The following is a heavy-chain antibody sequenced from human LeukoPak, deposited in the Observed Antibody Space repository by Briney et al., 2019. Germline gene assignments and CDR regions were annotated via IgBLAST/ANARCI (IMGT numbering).Heavy chain of an antibody. CDR3: AKGRKSYYYGMDV. V-gene: IGHV3-23*01. J-gene: IGHJ6*02. CDR2: ISGSGGST. CDR1: GFTFSSFA. Sequence: GGSLRLSCAASGFTFSSFAMSWVRQAPGKGLEWVSGISGSGGSTYYADSVKGQFTISRDNSKNTLYLQMNSLRAEDTAVYHCAKGRKSYYYGMDVWGQGTTVSVSS.